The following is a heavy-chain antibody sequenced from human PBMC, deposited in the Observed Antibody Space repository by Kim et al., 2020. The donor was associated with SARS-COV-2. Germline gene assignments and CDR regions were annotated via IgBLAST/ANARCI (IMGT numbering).Heavy chain of an antibody. CDR1: GGSFSGYY. V-gene: IGHV4-34*01. CDR2: INHSGST. Sequence: SETLSLTCAVYGGSFSGYYWSWIRQPPGKGLEWIGEINHSGSTNYNPSLKSRVTISVDTSKNQFSLKLSSVTAADTAVYYCARGPQHIVVVTAMMSFDYWGPGTLVTVSS. J-gene: IGHJ4*02. D-gene: IGHD2-21*02. CDR3: ARGPQHIVVVTAMMSFDY.